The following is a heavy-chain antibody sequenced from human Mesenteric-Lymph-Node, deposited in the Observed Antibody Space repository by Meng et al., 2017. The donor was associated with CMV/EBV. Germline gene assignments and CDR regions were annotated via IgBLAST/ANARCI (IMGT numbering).Heavy chain of an antibody. CDR2: IYSGGSST. CDR1: GFTFSSYW. Sequence: GGSLRLSCAASGFTFSSYWMHWVRQAPGKGLEWVSVIYSGGSSTYYADSVKGRFTISRDNSKNTLYLQMNSLRAEDTAVYYCAKSHVDVSYFDYWGQGTLVTVSS. CDR3: AKSHVDVSYFDY. D-gene: IGHD5-24*01. V-gene: IGHV3-23*03. J-gene: IGHJ4*02.